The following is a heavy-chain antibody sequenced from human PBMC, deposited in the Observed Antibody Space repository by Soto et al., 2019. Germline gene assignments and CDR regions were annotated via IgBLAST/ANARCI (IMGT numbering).Heavy chain of an antibody. CDR3: ATEYCTNGVCFNWFGP. D-gene: IGHD2-8*01. CDR1: GYTLTELS. J-gene: IGHJ5*02. CDR2: FDPEDGET. Sequence: VASVKVSCKVSGYTLTELSVHWVRQAPGKGLEWMGGFDPEDGETIYAQKFQGRVTMTEDTSTDTAYMELSSLRSEDTAVYYCATEYCTNGVCFNWFGPWGQGTLVTVSS. V-gene: IGHV1-24*01.